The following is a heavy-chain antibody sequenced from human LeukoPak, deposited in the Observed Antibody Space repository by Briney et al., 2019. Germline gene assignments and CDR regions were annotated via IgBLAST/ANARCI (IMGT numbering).Heavy chain of an antibody. V-gene: IGHV3-23*01. Sequence: GGSLRLSCAASGFTFSSCAMSWVRQAPGKGLEWVSAISGTGGSTYYADSVKGRFTISRDNAKNTLYLQMNSLRAEDTAVYYCARGAGYCSSTSCYLGYYYYGMDVWGQGTTVTVSS. D-gene: IGHD2-2*01. CDR3: ARGAGYCSSTSCYLGYYYYGMDV. CDR2: ISGTGGST. CDR1: GFTFSSCA. J-gene: IGHJ6*02.